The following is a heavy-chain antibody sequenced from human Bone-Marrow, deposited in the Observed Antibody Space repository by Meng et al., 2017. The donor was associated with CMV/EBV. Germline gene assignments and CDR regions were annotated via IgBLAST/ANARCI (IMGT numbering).Heavy chain of an antibody. CDR1: GFTFSDYY. CDR2: IRYDGSNK. D-gene: IGHD3-22*01. V-gene: IGHV3-30*02. J-gene: IGHJ4*02. CDR3: AKDAHITMIVVGDY. Sequence: GGSLRLSCAASGFTFSDYYMSWIRQAPGKGLEWVAFIRYDGSNKYYADSVKGRFTISRDNSKNTLYLQMNSLRAEDTAVYYCAKDAHITMIVVGDYWGQGTLVTVSS.